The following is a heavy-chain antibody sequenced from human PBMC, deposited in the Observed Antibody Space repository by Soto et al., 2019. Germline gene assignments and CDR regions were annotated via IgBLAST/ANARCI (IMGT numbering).Heavy chain of an antibody. CDR2: IKSKTDGGTT. V-gene: IGHV3-15*01. J-gene: IGHJ4*02. CDR3: TTGKPTNGPLWF. Sequence: EVQLLDSGGRLVQPGASLRLSCAASGFTFSNAWMSWVRQAPGKGLEWVGRIKSKTDGGTTDYAAPVKGRFTISRDDSKNTLYLQMNSLKTEDTAVYYCTTGKPTNGPLWFGGQGTLVTVSS. D-gene: IGHD3-10*01. CDR1: GFTFSNAW.